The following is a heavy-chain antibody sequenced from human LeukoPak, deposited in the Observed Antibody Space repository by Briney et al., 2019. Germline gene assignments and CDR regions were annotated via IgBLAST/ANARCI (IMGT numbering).Heavy chain of an antibody. Sequence: PGGSLRLSCAASGFTFSGSAMHWVRQAPGKGLEWVSSISSSSSYIYYADSVKGRFTISRDNSKNTLYLQMTALRAEDTAVYYCSRGSDYDRSGYFYIMESWGQGTLVTVSS. J-gene: IGHJ5*02. CDR2: ISSSSSYI. CDR3: SRGSDYDRSGYFYIMES. CDR1: GFTFSGSA. V-gene: IGHV3-21*04. D-gene: IGHD3-22*01.